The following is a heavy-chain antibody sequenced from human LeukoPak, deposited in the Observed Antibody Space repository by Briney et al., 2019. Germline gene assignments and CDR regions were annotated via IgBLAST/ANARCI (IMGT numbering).Heavy chain of an antibody. CDR3: AKPLFPYSGSSYGVLRMGI. Sequence: GGSLRLSCAASGFTFSSYSMNWVRQAPGKGLEWVSAISGSGGSTYYADSVKGRFTISRDNSKNTLYLQMNSLRAEDTAVYYCAKPLFPYSGSSYGVLRMGIWGQGTMVTVSS. D-gene: IGHD1-26*01. CDR1: GFTFSSYS. CDR2: ISGSGGST. J-gene: IGHJ3*02. V-gene: IGHV3-23*01.